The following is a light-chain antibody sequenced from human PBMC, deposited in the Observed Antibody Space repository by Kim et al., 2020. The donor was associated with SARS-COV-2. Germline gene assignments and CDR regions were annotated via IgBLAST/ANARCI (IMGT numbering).Light chain of an antibody. CDR3: QSYDNSLRGWG. CDR2: GNN. CDR1: SSNLGAGQN. Sequence: QSVLTQPPSVSGAPGQRVTISCTGSSSNLGAGQNVHWYQQLPGTAPKLLIYGNNNRPSGVPDRFSGSKSGTSASLAITGLQAEDEADYYCQSYDNSLRGWGFGGGTKVTVL. J-gene: IGLJ2*01. V-gene: IGLV1-40*01.